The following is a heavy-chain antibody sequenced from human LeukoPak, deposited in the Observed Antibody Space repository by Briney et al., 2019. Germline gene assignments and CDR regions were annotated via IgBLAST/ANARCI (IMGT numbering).Heavy chain of an antibody. CDR2: ISSSSSYI. CDR3: ARDGDPHSGSYTTHDY. CDR1: GFTFSSYS. Sequence: GGSLGLSCAASGFTFSSYSMNWVRQAPGKGLEWVSSISSSSSYIYYADSVKGRFTISRDNAKNSLYLQMNSLRAEDTAVYYCARDGDPHSGSYTTHDYWGQGTLVTVSS. D-gene: IGHD1-26*01. V-gene: IGHV3-21*01. J-gene: IGHJ4*02.